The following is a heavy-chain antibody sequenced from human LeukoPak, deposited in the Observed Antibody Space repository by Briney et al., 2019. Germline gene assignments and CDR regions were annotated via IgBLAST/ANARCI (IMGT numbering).Heavy chain of an antibody. CDR1: GFSLSTSGMR. V-gene: IGHV2-70*04. D-gene: IGHD3-3*02. Sequence: SGPTLVKPTQTLTLTCTFSGFSLSTSGMRVSWIRQPPGKALEWLARIDWDDDKFYSTSLKTRLAISKDTSKNQVVLTMTNMDPVDTATYYCARAQGLALDYWGQGTLVTVSS. CDR2: IDWDDDK. CDR3: ARAQGLALDY. J-gene: IGHJ4*02.